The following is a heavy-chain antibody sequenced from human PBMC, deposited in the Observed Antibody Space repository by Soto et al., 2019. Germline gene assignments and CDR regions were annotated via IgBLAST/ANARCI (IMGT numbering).Heavy chain of an antibody. Sequence: EVQLVESGGGLVQPGGSLRLSCAASGFTFSSYTMNWVRQAPGKGLEWVSSISSSTSYTYYADSLRGRFTISRDNAKNSLYLQMDSVRAEDTAVYYCTRDLGYSGYDGWFDPWGQGTLVTVSS. CDR1: GFTFSSYT. D-gene: IGHD5-12*01. CDR3: TRDLGYSGYDGWFDP. CDR2: ISSSTSYT. V-gene: IGHV3-21*01. J-gene: IGHJ5*02.